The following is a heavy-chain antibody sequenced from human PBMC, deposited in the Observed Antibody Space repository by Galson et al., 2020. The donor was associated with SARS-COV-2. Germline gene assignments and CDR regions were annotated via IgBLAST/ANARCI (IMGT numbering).Heavy chain of an antibody. J-gene: IGHJ6*02. CDR3: ARGSAYYDFGSGYPTPYGMDV. Sequence: ASVKVSCKASGYTFTSYGISWVRQAPGQGLEWMGWISAYNGNTNYAQKLPGRVTMTTDTSTSTAYMELRSLRSDDTAVDYCARGSAYYDFGSGYPTPYGMDVWGQGTTVTVSS. CDR2: ISAYNGNT. V-gene: IGHV1-18*04. CDR1: GYTFTSYG. D-gene: IGHD3-3*01.